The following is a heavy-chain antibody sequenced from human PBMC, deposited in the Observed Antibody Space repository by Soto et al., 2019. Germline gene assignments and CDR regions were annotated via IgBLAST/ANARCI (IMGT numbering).Heavy chain of an antibody. Sequence: QVQLQESGPGLVKPSQTLSLTCTVSGGSISSGGYYWSWIRQHPGKGLEWFGYIYYSGSTYYNPSLRSRVSISVDTSKNQFSLKLSSVTAADTAVYYCARSPEATATAFDYWGQGTLVTVSS. V-gene: IGHV4-31*03. CDR1: GGSISSGGYY. CDR3: ARSPEATATAFDY. D-gene: IGHD4-17*01. J-gene: IGHJ4*02. CDR2: IYYSGST.